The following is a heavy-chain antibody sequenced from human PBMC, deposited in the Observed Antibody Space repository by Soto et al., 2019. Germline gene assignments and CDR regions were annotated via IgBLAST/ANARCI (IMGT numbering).Heavy chain of an antibody. J-gene: IGHJ5*02. Sequence: PSETLSLTCTVSGGSISSSSYYWGWIRQPPGKGLEWIGSIYYSGSTYYNPSLKSRVTISVDTSKNQFSLKLSSVTAADTAVYYCARLAYCGGDCYPTPPWFDPWGQGTLVTVSS. D-gene: IGHD2-21*02. CDR1: GGSISSSSYY. CDR2: IYYSGST. V-gene: IGHV4-39*01. CDR3: ARLAYCGGDCYPTPPWFDP.